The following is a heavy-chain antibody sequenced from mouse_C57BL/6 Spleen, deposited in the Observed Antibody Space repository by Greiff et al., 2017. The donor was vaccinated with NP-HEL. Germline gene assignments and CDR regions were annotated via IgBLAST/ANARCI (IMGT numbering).Heavy chain of an antibody. CDR2: ISNGGGST. CDR1: GFTFSDYY. Sequence: DVKLVEPGGGLVQPGGSLKLSCAASGFTFSDYYMYWVRQTPEKRLEWVAYISNGGGSTYYLDTVKGRFTISRDNAQNTLYLQMSRLKYEDTAMYCCARSDDYGGAGAMDYWGQGTSVTVSS. V-gene: IGHV5-12*01. J-gene: IGHJ4*01. CDR3: ARSDDYGGAGAMDY. D-gene: IGHD2-4*01.